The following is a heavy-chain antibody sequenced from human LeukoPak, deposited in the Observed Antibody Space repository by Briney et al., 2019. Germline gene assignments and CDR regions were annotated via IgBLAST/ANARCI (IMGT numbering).Heavy chain of an antibody. Sequence: SVKVSCKASGGTFSSYAISWVRQAPGQGLEWMGGIIPILGIANYAQKFQGRVTITTDKSTSTAYMELSSLRSEDTAVYYCARDKSPSAVAGPGYFQHWGQGTLVTVSS. J-gene: IGHJ1*01. CDR1: GGTFSSYA. D-gene: IGHD6-19*01. CDR3: ARDKSPSAVAGPGYFQH. CDR2: IIPILGIA. V-gene: IGHV1-69*10.